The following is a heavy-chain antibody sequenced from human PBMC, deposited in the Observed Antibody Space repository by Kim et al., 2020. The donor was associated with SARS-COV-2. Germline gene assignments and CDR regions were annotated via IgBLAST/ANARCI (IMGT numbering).Heavy chain of an antibody. Sequence: GGSLRLSCAASGFTFSSYSMHWVRQAPGKGLEWVAVIWYDGSNKYYADSVKGRFTISRDNSKNTLYLQMNSLRAEDTAVYYCARDMIGYSYGMDVWGQGTTVTVSS. D-gene: IGHD3-22*01. CDR3: ARDMIGYSYGMDV. CDR2: IWYDGSNK. V-gene: IGHV3-33*01. J-gene: IGHJ6*02. CDR1: GFTFSSYS.